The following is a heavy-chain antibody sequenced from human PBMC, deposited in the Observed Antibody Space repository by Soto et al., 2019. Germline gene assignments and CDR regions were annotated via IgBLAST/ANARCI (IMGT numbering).Heavy chain of an antibody. CDR3: VREGTPALRDMVDP. J-gene: IGHJ5*02. CDR1: GASIRGFY. D-gene: IGHD1-1*01. CDR2: IYATVTT. V-gene: IGHV4-4*07. Sequence: SETLSLTCTVSGASIRGFYWSWIRKSAGKGLEWIGRIYATVTTDYNPSLKSRVMMSVDTSKKQFSLKLRSVTAADTAVYYCVREGTPALRDMVDPWGQGISVTFSS.